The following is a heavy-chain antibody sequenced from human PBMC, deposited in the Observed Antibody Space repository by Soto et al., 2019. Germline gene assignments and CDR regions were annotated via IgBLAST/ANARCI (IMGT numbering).Heavy chain of an antibody. CDR1: GGSLTSYP. V-gene: IGHV1-69*01. Sequence: QMEQSGAEVKKPGSSVKVSCKPSGGSLTSYPMAWVRQAPGQGFEWMGGIIPIHGTTEYAQKFQGRVTITADESTNRVTLELTGLTSEDTAVYYCARGWGLVSWGHGTLVIVSS. CDR3: ARGWGLVS. D-gene: IGHD3-16*01. CDR2: IIPIHGTT. J-gene: IGHJ4*01.